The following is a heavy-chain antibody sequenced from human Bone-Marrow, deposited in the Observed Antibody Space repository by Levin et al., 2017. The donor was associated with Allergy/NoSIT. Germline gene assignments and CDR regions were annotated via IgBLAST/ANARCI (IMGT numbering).Heavy chain of an antibody. CDR3: ARVGHLRGSGWGP. Sequence: PGGSLRLSCAASGFTFSSYAMHWVRQAPGKGLEWVAVISYDGSNKYYADSVKGRFTISRDNSKNTLYLQMNSLRAEDTAVYYCARVGHLRGSGWGPWGQGTLVTVSS. V-gene: IGHV3-30*04. CDR1: GFTFSSYA. CDR2: ISYDGSNK. D-gene: IGHD6-19*01. J-gene: IGHJ5*02.